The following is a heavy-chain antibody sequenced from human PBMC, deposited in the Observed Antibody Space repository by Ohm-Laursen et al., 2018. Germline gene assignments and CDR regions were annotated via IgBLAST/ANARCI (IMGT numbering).Heavy chain of an antibody. CDR1: GGSVSSRNFY. Sequence: TLSLTCTVSGGSVSSRNFYWSWIRQPPGKGLEFVGYIYFSGVTNYNPSLKSRLTISIDTSKNQFSLRLTSVTAADTAVYYCARHVYSFGSPFDFWGQGTLVTVSS. CDR2: IYFSGVT. V-gene: IGHV4-61*01. D-gene: IGHD5-18*01. CDR3: ARHVYSFGSPFDF. J-gene: IGHJ4*02.